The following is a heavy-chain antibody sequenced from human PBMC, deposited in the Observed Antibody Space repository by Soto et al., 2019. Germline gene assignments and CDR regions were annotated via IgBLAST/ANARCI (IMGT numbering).Heavy chain of an antibody. D-gene: IGHD4-4*01. CDR3: ARDRLQLYYYYGMDV. V-gene: IGHV1-69*06. J-gene: IGHJ6*02. Sequence: QVQLVKSGAEVKKPGSSVKVSCKASGGTFRSYAISWVRQAPGQGLEWMGGIIPIFGTANYAQKFQGRVTITADKSTSTAYMELSSLRSEDTAVYYCARDRLQLYYYYGMDVWGQGTTVTVSS. CDR2: IIPIFGTA. CDR1: GGTFRSYA.